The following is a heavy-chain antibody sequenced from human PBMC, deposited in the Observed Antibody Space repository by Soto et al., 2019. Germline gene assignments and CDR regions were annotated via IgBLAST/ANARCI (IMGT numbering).Heavy chain of an antibody. CDR1: GGTFSSYA. V-gene: IGHV1-69*06. CDR3: ARDSTSAVAGMATINAFDI. CDR2: ILPIFGTA. Sequence: GASVQVPCKASGGTFSSYAISRVRQAPGQGLEWMGGILPIFGTANYAQKFQGRVTMTADKSTSTAYMELSSLRSEDTAVYYCARDSTSAVAGMATINAFDIWGQGTMVTVSS. J-gene: IGHJ3*02. D-gene: IGHD5-12*01.